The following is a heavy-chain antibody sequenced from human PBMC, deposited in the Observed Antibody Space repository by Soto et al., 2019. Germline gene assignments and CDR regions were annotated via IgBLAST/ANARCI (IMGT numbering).Heavy chain of an antibody. Sequence: PRESLKISCKGSGYSFTSYWIGWVRQMPGKGLEWMGIIYPGDSDTRYSPSFQGQVTISADKSISTAYLQWSSLKASDTAMYYCARHGGDYYDSSGYYGWFDPWGQGXLVTVSS. J-gene: IGHJ5*02. CDR2: IYPGDSDT. V-gene: IGHV5-51*01. CDR3: ARHGGDYYDSSGYYGWFDP. D-gene: IGHD3-22*01. CDR1: GYSFTSYW.